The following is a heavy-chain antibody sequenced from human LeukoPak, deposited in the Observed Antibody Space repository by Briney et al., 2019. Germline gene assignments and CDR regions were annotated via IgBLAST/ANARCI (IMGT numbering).Heavy chain of an antibody. CDR3: SKAEGYDISTGIDY. D-gene: IGHD3-9*01. Sequence: RGSLTLSCATSGFTFTSYAMSWVRPPPEEGLEWVAGIVTMGGSTYYADSVKGRLTISRDQSKNTPSLQINSLRTKDPAVYYCSKAEGYDISTGIDYWGQGTLGTVSS. V-gene: IGHV3-23*01. CDR2: IVTMGGST. CDR1: GFTFTSYA. J-gene: IGHJ4*02.